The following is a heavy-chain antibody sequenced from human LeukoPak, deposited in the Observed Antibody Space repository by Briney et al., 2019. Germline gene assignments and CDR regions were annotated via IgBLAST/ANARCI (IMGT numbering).Heavy chain of an antibody. Sequence: GGSLRLSCAASGCTFNNYAMTWVRQAPGKGLEWVSSITSSSSNAYYADSVKGRFTISRDNSKNTLYLQMHSLRAEDTAVYYCARDPRIVVVTATPNWFDPWGQGTLVTVSS. J-gene: IGHJ5*02. V-gene: IGHV3-23*01. D-gene: IGHD2-21*02. CDR1: GCTFNNYA. CDR2: ITSSSSNA. CDR3: ARDPRIVVVTATPNWFDP.